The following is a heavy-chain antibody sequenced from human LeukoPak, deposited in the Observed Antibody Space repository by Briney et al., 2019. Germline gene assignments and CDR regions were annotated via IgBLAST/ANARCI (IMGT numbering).Heavy chain of an antibody. J-gene: IGHJ4*02. CDR1: GFTVSSNY. Sequence: GGSLRLSCAAYGFTVSSNYMSWVRQAPGKGLEWVSLIYSGGSTYYADSVKGRFTISRDNSKNTLYLQMNSLRAEDTAVYYCARGTGGNYYHCWGQGTLVTVSS. CDR2: IYSGGST. V-gene: IGHV3-53*01. CDR3: ARGTGGNYYHC. D-gene: IGHD1-26*01.